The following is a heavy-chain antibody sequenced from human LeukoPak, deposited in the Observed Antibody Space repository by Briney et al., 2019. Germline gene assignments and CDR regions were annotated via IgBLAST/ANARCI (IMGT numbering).Heavy chain of an antibody. V-gene: IGHV4-61*02. CDR3: ARFELGTIMTY. D-gene: IGHD5-24*01. J-gene: IGHJ4*02. CDR1: GGSISSGTHY. Sequence: SETLSLTCTVSGGSISSGTHYWSWVRQPAGKGLEWIGRFQSSGSTNYNPSLKSRVTLSVDTSKNQFSLRLSSVTAADTAVFYCARFELGTIMTYWGQGTLVTVSS. CDR2: FQSSGST.